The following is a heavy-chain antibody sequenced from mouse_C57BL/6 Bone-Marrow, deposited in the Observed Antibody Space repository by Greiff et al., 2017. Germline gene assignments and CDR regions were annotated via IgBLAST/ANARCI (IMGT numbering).Heavy chain of an antibody. D-gene: IGHD2-5*01. Sequence: EVQRVESGGGLVKPGGSLKLSCAASGFTFSSYAMSWVRQTPEKRLEWVATISDGGSYTYYPDNVKGRFTISRDNANHNLYLQMSHLKSEDTAMYYCARDGVYYSNSFDYWGQGTTLTVSS. CDR2: ISDGGSYT. CDR3: ARDGVYYSNSFDY. CDR1: GFTFSSYA. J-gene: IGHJ2*01. V-gene: IGHV5-4*01.